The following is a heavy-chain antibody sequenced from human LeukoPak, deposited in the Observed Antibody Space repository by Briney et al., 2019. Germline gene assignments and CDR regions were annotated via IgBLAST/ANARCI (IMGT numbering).Heavy chain of an antibody. CDR3: ARRRFVIRSLLLVGFHKEAYYFDY. J-gene: IGHJ4*02. D-gene: IGHD2-21*01. Sequence: GGSLRLSCAVSGITLSNYGMSWVRQAPGKGLEWVAGLSGSAGGTNYADPVKGRFTISRDKVKNTLYLQMSSLRAEDTAVYFCARRRFVIRSLLLVGFHKEAYYFDYWGQGALVTVSS. CDR1: GITLSNYG. V-gene: IGHV3-23*01. CDR2: LSGSAGGT.